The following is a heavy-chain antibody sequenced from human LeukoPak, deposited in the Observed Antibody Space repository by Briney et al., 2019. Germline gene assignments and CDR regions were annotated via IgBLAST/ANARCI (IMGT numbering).Heavy chain of an antibody. Sequence: SETLSLTCTVSGGSISSSSYYWGWIRQPPGKGLEWIGSIYYSGSTYYNPSLKSRVTISVDTSKNQFSLKLSSVTAADTAVYYCAGGGYYYYMDVWGKGTTVTVSS. J-gene: IGHJ6*03. CDR2: IYYSGST. CDR1: GGSISSSSYY. CDR3: AGGGYYYYMDV. V-gene: IGHV4-39*01. D-gene: IGHD3-16*01.